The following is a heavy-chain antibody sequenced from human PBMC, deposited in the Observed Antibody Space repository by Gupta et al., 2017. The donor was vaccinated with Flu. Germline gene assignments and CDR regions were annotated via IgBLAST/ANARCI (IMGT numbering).Heavy chain of an antibody. CDR1: GGSISSSSYY. CDR2: IYYSGST. CDR3: ARRAHDIVVVPAANLAIDI. Sequence: QLQLQESGPGLVKPSETLSLTCTVSGGSISSSSYYWGWIRQHPGKGLEWIGSIYYSGSTYYNPSLKSRVTISVDTSKNQFSLKLSSVTAADTAVYYCARRAHDIVVVPAANLAIDIWGQGTMVTVSS. J-gene: IGHJ3*02. V-gene: IGHV4-39*01. D-gene: IGHD2-2*01.